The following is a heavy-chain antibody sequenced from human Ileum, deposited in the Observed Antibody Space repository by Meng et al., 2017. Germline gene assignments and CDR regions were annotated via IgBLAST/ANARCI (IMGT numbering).Heavy chain of an antibody. Sequence: GGSLRLSCAASGFTFDDYAMHWVRQAPGKGLEWVSGISWNSGSIGYADSVKGRFTISRDNAKNSLYLQMNSLRAEDTALYYCAKVIEYCSGGSCYFETHFDYWGQGTLVTVSS. J-gene: IGHJ4*02. CDR1: GFTFDDYA. V-gene: IGHV3-9*01. CDR2: ISWNSGSI. CDR3: AKVIEYCSGGSCYFETHFDY. D-gene: IGHD2-15*01.